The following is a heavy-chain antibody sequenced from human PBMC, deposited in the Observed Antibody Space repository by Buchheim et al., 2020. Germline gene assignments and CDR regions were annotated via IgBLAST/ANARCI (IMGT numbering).Heavy chain of an antibody. V-gene: IGHV3-30-3*01. Sequence: QVQLVESGGGVVQPGRSLRLSCAASAFTFSSFAMHWVRQAPGKGLEWVAVISYDGSNKYYADSVKGRFTISRDNSKNTLYLQMNSLRAEDTAVYYCGGGNAGATDYFDYWGQGTL. D-gene: IGHD1-26*01. CDR2: ISYDGSNK. J-gene: IGHJ4*02. CDR1: AFTFSSFA. CDR3: GGGNAGATDYFDY.